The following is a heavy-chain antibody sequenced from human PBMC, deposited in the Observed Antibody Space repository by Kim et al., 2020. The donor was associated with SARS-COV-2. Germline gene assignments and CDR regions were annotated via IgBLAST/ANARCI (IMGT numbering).Heavy chain of an antibody. J-gene: IGHJ4*02. V-gene: IGHV3-23*01. CDR1: GVAFSNYT. D-gene: IGHD3-3*01. CDR2: VSGSGDKT. Sequence: GGSLRLSCTVSGVAFSNYTMTWVRQDPAKGLEWVSAVSGSGDKTYYADSVKGRFTISRDNSKSKVYLQMNSLRAEDTAIYYCALKGSFGSGYGGQGTLVTVSS. CDR3: ALKGSFGSGY.